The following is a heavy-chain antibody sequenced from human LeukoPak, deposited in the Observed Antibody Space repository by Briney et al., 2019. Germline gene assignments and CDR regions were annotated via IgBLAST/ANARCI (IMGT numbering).Heavy chain of an antibody. V-gene: IGHV4-34*01. CDR1: GGSFSGYY. D-gene: IGHD3-22*01. J-gene: IGHJ3*02. CDR2: INHSGST. CDR3: ARRGVGRLLAAAFDI. Sequence: SETLSPTCAVYGGSFSGYYCSWISQPPGKGLEWIGEINHSGSTNYNPSLKSRVTISVDTSKNQSSLKLSSVTAADTAVYYCARRGVGRLLAAAFDIWGQGTMVTVSS.